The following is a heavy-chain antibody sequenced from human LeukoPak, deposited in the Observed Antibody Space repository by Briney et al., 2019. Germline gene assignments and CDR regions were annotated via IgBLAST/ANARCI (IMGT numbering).Heavy chain of an antibody. CDR2: ISSSGSTI. J-gene: IGHJ6*03. Sequence: GGSLRLSCAASGFTFSSYEMNWVRQAPGKGLEWVSYISSSGSTIYYADSVKGRFTISRDNSKNTLYLQMNSLRAEDTAVYYCAKSHGLTYYYYYMDVWGKGTTVTVSS. CDR1: GFTFSSYE. V-gene: IGHV3-48*03. CDR3: AKSHGLTYYYYYMDV.